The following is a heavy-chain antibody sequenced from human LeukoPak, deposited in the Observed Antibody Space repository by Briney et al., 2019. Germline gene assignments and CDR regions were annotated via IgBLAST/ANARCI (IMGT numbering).Heavy chain of an antibody. CDR2: ISWNSGST. Sequence: GRSLRLSCAASGFTFDDYAMHWVRQAPVKGLEWVSGISWNSGSTGYADSVKGRFTISRDNAKNSLYLQMNSLRAEDTALYYCAKDWSAIAAAGTGYFQHWGQGTLVTVSS. J-gene: IGHJ1*01. CDR1: GFTFDDYA. CDR3: AKDWSAIAAAGTGYFQH. D-gene: IGHD6-13*01. V-gene: IGHV3-9*01.